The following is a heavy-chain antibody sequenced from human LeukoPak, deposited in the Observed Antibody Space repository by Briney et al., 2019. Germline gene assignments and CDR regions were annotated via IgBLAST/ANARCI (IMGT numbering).Heavy chain of an antibody. CDR1: GFTFSSYW. Sequence: GGSLRLSCAASGFTFSSYWMERVRQAPGKGLVWVSGINSDGSATTYADSVKGRLTISRDNAKNTMYLQVNCLRAEDTAVYYCVRGRVNAFDMWGQGTMVTVSS. CDR2: INSDGSAT. V-gene: IGHV3-74*01. J-gene: IGHJ3*02. CDR3: VRGRVNAFDM.